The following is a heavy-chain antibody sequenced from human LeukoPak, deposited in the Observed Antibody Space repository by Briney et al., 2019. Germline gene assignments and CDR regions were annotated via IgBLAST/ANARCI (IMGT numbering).Heavy chain of an antibody. J-gene: IGHJ6*03. CDR3: AKTHQPEEFYDFLTGCFYMDV. CDR1: GFTFSSYA. Sequence: GGSLRLSCAASGFTFSSYAMSWVRQAPGKGLEWVSAIRGSGGSTYYADSVKGRFTISRDNFKNTLYLQMNSLRAEDTAVYYCAKTHQPEEFYDFLTGCFYMDVWGKGTTVTVSS. CDR2: IRGSGGST. V-gene: IGHV3-23*01. D-gene: IGHD3-9*01.